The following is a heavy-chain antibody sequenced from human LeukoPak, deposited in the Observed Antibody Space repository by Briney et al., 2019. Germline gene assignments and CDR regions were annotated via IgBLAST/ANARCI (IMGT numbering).Heavy chain of an antibody. V-gene: IGHV1-2*02. J-gene: IGHJ5*02. CDR1: GYTFSGYY. Sequence: ASVKVSCKASGYTFSGYYLHWVRQAPGQGLEWMGWINPNSGGTNSAQKFQGRVTMTRNTSISTAYMELSSLRSEDTAVYCCARSDCSGGSCPLSPWGQGTLVTVSS. CDR2: INPNSGGT. CDR3: ARSDCSGGSCPLSP. D-gene: IGHD2-15*01.